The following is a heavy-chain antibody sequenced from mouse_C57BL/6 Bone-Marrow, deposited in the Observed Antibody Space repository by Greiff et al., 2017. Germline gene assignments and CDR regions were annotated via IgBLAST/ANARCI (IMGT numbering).Heavy chain of an antibody. CDR1: GYTFTEYT. J-gene: IGHJ4*01. Sequence: QVQLKESGAELVKPGASVKLSCKASGYTFTEYTIHWVKQRSGQGLEWIGWFYPGSGSIKYNEKFKDKATLPADKSSSTVYMELSRLTSEDSAVYLCARHGIYPYAMDYWGQGTSVTVSS. CDR3: ARHGIYPYAMDY. V-gene: IGHV1-62-2*01. CDR2: FYPGSGSI.